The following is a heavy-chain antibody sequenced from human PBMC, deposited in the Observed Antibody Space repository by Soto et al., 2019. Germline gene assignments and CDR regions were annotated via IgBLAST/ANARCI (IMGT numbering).Heavy chain of an antibody. J-gene: IGHJ3*02. CDR2: ISYDGSNK. CDR3: EKGDSGSRAFDI. D-gene: IGHD3-22*01. Sequence: GGSLRLSCAASGFTFSSYGMHWVRQAPGKGLEWLSVISYDGSNKYYADSVKGRFTISRENSKNTLYLQMNSLRAEDTAVYYCEKGDSGSRAFDIWGQGTMVTVAS. CDR1: GFTFSSYG. V-gene: IGHV3-30*18.